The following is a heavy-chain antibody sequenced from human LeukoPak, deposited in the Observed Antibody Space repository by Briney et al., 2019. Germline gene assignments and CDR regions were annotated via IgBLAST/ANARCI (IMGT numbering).Heavy chain of an antibody. CDR1: SGSIGSSSNY. D-gene: IGHD2-8*01. CDR2: VYYSGST. V-gene: IGHV4-39*01. J-gene: IGHJ5*02. Sequence: PSETLSLTCTVSSGSIGSSSNYWGWIRQAPGKGLEWIGNVYYSGSTFYNPSLKSRVTISVDTSKNQFSLKLRSVTAADTAIYYCARASFNVVFGNWFDPWGQGTLVTVSS. CDR3: ARASFNVVFGNWFDP.